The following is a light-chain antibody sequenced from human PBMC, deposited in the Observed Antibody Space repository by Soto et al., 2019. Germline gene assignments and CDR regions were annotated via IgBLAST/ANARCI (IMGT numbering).Light chain of an antibody. CDR3: QHYGSSPWT. V-gene: IGKV3-20*01. Sequence: IVLTQSPGSLSFSPWEGATLSCRSSQSISINFLAWYQQKLGQAPRLLIYGASSRATGIPDRFSGGGSGTDFTLTISRLEPEDFAMYYCQHYGSSPWTFGQGTKVDIK. CDR1: QSISINF. J-gene: IGKJ1*01. CDR2: GAS.